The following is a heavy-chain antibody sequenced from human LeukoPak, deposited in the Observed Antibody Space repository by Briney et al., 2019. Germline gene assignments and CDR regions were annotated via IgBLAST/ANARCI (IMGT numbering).Heavy chain of an antibody. CDR3: ARDGVWGNSFTDY. D-gene: IGHD3-16*01. Sequence: SVKVSCKASGGTFSSYAISWVRQAPGQGLEWMGGIIPIFGTANYAQKFQGRITMTTDTSTSTAYMELRSLRSDDTAMYYCARDGVWGNSFTDYWGQGTLVTVSS. V-gene: IGHV1-69*05. CDR2: IIPIFGTA. CDR1: GGTFSSYA. J-gene: IGHJ4*02.